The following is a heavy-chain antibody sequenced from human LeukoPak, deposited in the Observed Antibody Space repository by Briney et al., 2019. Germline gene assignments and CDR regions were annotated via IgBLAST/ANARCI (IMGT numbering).Heavy chain of an antibody. V-gene: IGHV4-30-2*01. Sequence: SETLSLTCTVSGDSISSGGYYWSWIRQPPGKGLEWIGYIYHSGSTYYNPSLKSRVTISVDRSKNQFSLKLSSVTAADTAVYYCARVRRDVVVPAALNWFDPWGQGTLVTVSS. CDR3: ARVRRDVVVPAALNWFDP. D-gene: IGHD2-2*01. CDR1: GDSISSGGYY. J-gene: IGHJ5*02. CDR2: IYHSGST.